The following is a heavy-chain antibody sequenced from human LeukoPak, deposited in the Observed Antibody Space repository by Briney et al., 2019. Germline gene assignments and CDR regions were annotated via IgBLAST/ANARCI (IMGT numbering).Heavy chain of an antibody. J-gene: IGHJ6*02. Sequence: GGSLRLSCAASGFTFSSYWMSWVRQAPGKGLEWVANIKQDGSEKYYADSVKGRFTISRDRARNSLYLQMDSLRPEDTALYYCAKDTGGNGAYFYAMDVWGQGTSVTVSS. CDR2: IKQDGSEK. CDR1: GFTFSSYW. D-gene: IGHD4-23*01. CDR3: AKDTGGNGAYFYAMDV. V-gene: IGHV3-7*03.